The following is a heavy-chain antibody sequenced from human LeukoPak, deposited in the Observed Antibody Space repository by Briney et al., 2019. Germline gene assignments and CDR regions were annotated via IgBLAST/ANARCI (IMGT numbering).Heavy chain of an antibody. V-gene: IGHV4-59*01. CDR3: ARAHSSSWYGVWFDP. J-gene: IGHJ5*02. D-gene: IGHD6-13*01. Sequence: SETLSLTCTVSGGSISSYYWSWIRQPPGKGLEWIGYIYYSGSTNYNPSLKSRVTTSVDTSKNQFSLKLSSVTAADTAVYYCARAHSSSWYGVWFDPWGQGTLVTVSS. CDR1: GGSISSYY. CDR2: IYYSGST.